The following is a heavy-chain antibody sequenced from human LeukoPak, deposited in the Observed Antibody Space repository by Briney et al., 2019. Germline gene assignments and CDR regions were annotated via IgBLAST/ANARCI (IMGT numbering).Heavy chain of an antibody. Sequence: SETLSLTCTVSGGSISSYYWSWIRQPPGKGLEWIGYIYYSGSTNYNPSLKSRVTISVDTSKNQFSLKLSSVTAADTAVYYCARRDDVGKAGFDYWGQGTLVTVSS. CDR3: ARRDDVGKAGFDY. J-gene: IGHJ4*02. CDR1: GGSISSYY. V-gene: IGHV4-59*08. CDR2: IYYSGST. D-gene: IGHD3-10*01.